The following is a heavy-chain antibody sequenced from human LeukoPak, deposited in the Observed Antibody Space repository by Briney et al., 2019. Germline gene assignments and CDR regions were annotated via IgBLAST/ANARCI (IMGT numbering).Heavy chain of an antibody. CDR2: ISGTGGST. CDR3: AKGGSGSYLYYFDL. D-gene: IGHD3-10*01. Sequence: GGSLRLSCAASGFTFSSYAMSWVRQAPGKGLEWVSAISGTGGSTYYAESVKGRFTISRDNSKNILSLQMNSLRAEDTAVYYCAKGGSGSYLYYFDLWGQGTLVTVSS. V-gene: IGHV3-23*01. CDR1: GFTFSSYA. J-gene: IGHJ4*02.